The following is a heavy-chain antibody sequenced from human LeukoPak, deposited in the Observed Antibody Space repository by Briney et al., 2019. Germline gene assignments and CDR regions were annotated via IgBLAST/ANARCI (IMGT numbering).Heavy chain of an antibody. CDR1: RHTLTDFP. D-gene: IGHD3-10*01. J-gene: IGHJ6*03. CDR3: ATGRGDYYYFMDV. CDR2: LDPEDYDP. V-gene: IGHV1-24*01. Sequence: ASVKVSCKISRHTLTDFPIHWVRQAPGKGLEWMGGLDPEDYDPIYAQNFQDRLTMTEDRSTDTFYMELSSLRSEGTALYFCATGRGDYYYFMDVWGKGTTVIVSS.